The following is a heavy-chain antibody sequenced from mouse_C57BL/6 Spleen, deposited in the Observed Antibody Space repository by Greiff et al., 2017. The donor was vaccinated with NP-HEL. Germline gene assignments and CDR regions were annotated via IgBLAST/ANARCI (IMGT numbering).Heavy chain of an antibody. Sequence: EVQRVESGGDLVKPGGSLKLSCAASGFTFSSYGMSWVRQTPDKRLEWVATISSGGSYTYYPDSVKGRFTISRDNAKNTLYLQMSSLKSEDTAMYYCAREGQTAQATWAMDYWGQGTSVTVSS. CDR1: GFTFSSYG. CDR3: AREGQTAQATWAMDY. V-gene: IGHV5-6*01. J-gene: IGHJ4*01. CDR2: ISSGGSYT. D-gene: IGHD3-2*02.